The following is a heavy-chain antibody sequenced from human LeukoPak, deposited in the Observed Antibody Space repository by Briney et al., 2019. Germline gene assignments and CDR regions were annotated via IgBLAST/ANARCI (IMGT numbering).Heavy chain of an antibody. J-gene: IGHJ6*02. D-gene: IGHD2-2*01. Sequence: ASVKVSCQALGCTFTDHYFHWLRQAPGQGIEWMGWINPNSGGTNYAQKFQGRVTMTRDTSISTAYMELSRLRSDDTAVYYCARGTPRNLGYCSSTSCRLLYGMDVWGQGTTVTVSS. CDR1: GCTFTDHY. CDR2: INPNSGGT. V-gene: IGHV1-2*02. CDR3: ARGTPRNLGYCSSTSCRLLYGMDV.